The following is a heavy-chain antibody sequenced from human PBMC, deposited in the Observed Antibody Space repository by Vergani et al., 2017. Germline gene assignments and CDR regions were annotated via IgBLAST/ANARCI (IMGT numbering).Heavy chain of an antibody. V-gene: IGHV4-39*01. CDR3: GGLNGDYMRLSEY. CDR1: GDSISSRNCY. J-gene: IGHJ4*02. D-gene: IGHD4-17*01. Sequence: QVQLQESGPGLVKPSETLALTCTVSGDSISSRNCYWGWIRQPPGKGLEWIGSLFYGATAYYNPSLESRVIISIVTSKNQFSLRLSSVTAADTAVYYWGGLNGDYMRLSEYCVQGTIVAVSS. CDR2: LFYGATA.